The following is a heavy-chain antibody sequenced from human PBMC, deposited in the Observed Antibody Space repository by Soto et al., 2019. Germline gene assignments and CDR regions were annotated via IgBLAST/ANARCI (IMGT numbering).Heavy chain of an antibody. J-gene: IGHJ5*02. Sequence: VKVSCKASGGTFRSYAISWVRQAPGQGLEWMGGIIPLFGTSNYPQKFQGRVTITADESTSTAYMELSSLRSADTAVYYCARVSYYGSGTYNWFDPWGQGTLVTVSS. CDR2: IIPLFGTS. CDR1: GGTFRSYA. CDR3: ARVSYYGSGTYNWFDP. D-gene: IGHD3-10*01. V-gene: IGHV1-69*01.